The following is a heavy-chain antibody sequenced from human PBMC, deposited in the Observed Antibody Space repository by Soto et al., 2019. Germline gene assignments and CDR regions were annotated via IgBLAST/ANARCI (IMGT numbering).Heavy chain of an antibody. CDR3: ARAIIPDYDFWSGYYTNYYYYYMDV. CDR2: ISAYNGNT. Sequence: QVQLVQSGAEVKKPGASVKVSCKASGYTFTSYGISWVRQAPGQGLEWMGWISAYNGNTNYAQKLQGRVTMTTDTSTSTAYMELRSLRSDDTAVYYCARAIIPDYDFWSGYYTNYYYYYMDVWGKGTTVTVSS. CDR1: GYTFTSYG. J-gene: IGHJ6*03. D-gene: IGHD3-3*01. V-gene: IGHV1-18*01.